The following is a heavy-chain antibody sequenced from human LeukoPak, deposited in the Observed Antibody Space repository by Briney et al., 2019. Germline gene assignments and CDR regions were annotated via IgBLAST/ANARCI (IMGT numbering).Heavy chain of an antibody. CDR3: ARPSLFSGGSYYFDY. V-gene: IGHV1-18*01. Sequence: ASVKVSCKASGYTFTNYGVSWVRQAPGQGLEWMGWISGYNGYTNYAQKLQGRVTMTTDTSTSTAYMELSSLRSEDTAVYYCARPSLFSGGSYYFDYWGQGTLVTVSS. CDR2: ISGYNGYT. D-gene: IGHD3-10*01. J-gene: IGHJ4*02. CDR1: GYTFTNYG.